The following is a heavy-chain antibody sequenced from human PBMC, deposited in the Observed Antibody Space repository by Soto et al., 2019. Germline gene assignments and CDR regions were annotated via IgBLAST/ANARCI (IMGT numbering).Heavy chain of an antibody. CDR3: AREGGSGRPDWYFNV. CDR1: GGSISSGGYS. D-gene: IGHD1-26*01. V-gene: IGHV4-30-2*01. J-gene: IGHJ2*01. CDR2: IFHSGST. Sequence: QLQLQESGSGLVKPSQTLSLTCTVSGGSISSGGYSWSWLRQPPGKGLEWIGYIFHSGSTYYNPSLKSRVTISVDGYNNLFSLELSSVTAADSAMYYCAREGGSGRPDWYFNVWGRGTLVTVSS.